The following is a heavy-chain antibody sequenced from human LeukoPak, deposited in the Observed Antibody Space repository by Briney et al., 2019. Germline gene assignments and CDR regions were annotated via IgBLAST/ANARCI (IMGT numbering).Heavy chain of an antibody. V-gene: IGHV1-18*01. CDR2: ISTYNGNT. CDR3: ASRGSSSSFDY. J-gene: IGHJ4*02. Sequence: VASVKVSCKASGYTFTTYAISWVRQAPGQGLEWMGWISTYNGNTNFAQKLQGRVTMTTDTSTSTAYMELRSLRSDDTAVYYCASRGSSSSFDYWGQGTLVTVSS. D-gene: IGHD6-13*01. CDR1: GYTFTTYA.